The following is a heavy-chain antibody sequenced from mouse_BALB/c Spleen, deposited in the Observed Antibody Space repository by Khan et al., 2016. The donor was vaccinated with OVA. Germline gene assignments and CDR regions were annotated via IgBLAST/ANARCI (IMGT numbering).Heavy chain of an antibody. Sequence: VQLQQSGAELVRPGASVKLSCKASGYTFTSFWMNWVTERPGQGLEWIGMIDPSDSETHYNQMFKDKATLTVDKSSSTAYMQLSGLTSEDSAVYYCARGRYGTSFAYWGQGILVTVSA. D-gene: IGHD2-10*02. V-gene: IGHV1-61*01. CDR1: GYTFTSFW. CDR2: IDPSDSET. CDR3: ARGRYGTSFAY. J-gene: IGHJ3*01.